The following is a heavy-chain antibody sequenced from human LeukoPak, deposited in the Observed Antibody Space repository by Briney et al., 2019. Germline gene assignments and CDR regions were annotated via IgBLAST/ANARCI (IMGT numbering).Heavy chain of an antibody. CDR2: ISSSGSTI. V-gene: IGHV3-48*03. CDR1: GFTFSSYE. D-gene: IGHD3-10*01. J-gene: IGHJ4*02. CDR3: GGPYGERAGDY. Sequence: GGSLRLSSAASGFTFSSYEMNWVRQAPGKGLEWVSYISSSGSTIYYADSVKGRFTISRDNAKNSLYLQMNSLRAEDTAVYYCGGPYGERAGDYGGQGPLVTFS.